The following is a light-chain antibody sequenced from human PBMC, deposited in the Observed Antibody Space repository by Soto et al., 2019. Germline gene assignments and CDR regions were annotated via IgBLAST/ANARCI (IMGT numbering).Light chain of an antibody. Sequence: EIVLTQSPGSLSLSPGERATLSCRANQSVDSSFFAWYQKKPGQAPRLLIYGASKRATGIPDRFSGSGSETDFTLSISRLEPEDFAVYYCQQYVSSVTFGQGTKVEIK. CDR3: QQYVSSVT. CDR2: GAS. V-gene: IGKV3-20*01. CDR1: QSVDSSF. J-gene: IGKJ1*01.